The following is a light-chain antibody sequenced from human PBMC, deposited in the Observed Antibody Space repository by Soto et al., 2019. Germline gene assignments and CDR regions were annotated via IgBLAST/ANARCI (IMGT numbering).Light chain of an antibody. J-gene: IGKJ1*01. CDR1: QSVSDTY. CDR2: GAS. Sequence: EIVLTQSPGTLSLSPGERATLSCRASQSVSDTYLAWYQQKPGQPPRLLIYGASNRATGIPDRFSGSGSGTDFTHTVSRLEPADFAVYYCQFGTLVWTFGQRTKVEIK. V-gene: IGKV3-20*01. CDR3: QFGTLVWT.